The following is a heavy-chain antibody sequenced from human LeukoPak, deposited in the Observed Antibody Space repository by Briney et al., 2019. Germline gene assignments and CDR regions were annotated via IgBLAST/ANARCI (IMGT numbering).Heavy chain of an antibody. J-gene: IGHJ6*02. CDR1: GESFSGYF. CDR3: ARGRLQLWSFPLPYNHYAIDV. CDR2: SNHFGST. V-gene: IGHV4-34*01. Sequence: SETLSHTCAVSGESFSGYFWTWIRQPPGKGLEWIGESNHFGSTDYNPSPKSRVTISVDTSKKQFSLNVRSVTDADTAVYFCARGRLQLWSFPLPYNHYAIDVWGQGATVTVSS. D-gene: IGHD5-18*01.